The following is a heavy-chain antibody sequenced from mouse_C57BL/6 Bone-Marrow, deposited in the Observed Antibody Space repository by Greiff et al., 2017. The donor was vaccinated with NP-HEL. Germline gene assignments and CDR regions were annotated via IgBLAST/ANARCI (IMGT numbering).Heavy chain of an antibody. D-gene: IGHD2-4*01. CDR1: GYTFTSYW. CDR3: ARSPIYYDYAWFAY. V-gene: IGHV1-59*01. Sequence: VQLQQPGAELVRPGTSVKLSCKASGYTFTSYWMHWVKQRPGQGLEWIGVIDPSDSYTNYNQKFKGKATLTVDTSSSTAYMQLSSLTSEDSAVYYCARSPIYYDYAWFAYWGQGTLVTVSA. CDR2: IDPSDSYT. J-gene: IGHJ3*01.